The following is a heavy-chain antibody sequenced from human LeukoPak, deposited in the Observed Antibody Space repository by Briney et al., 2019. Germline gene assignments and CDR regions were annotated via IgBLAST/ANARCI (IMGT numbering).Heavy chain of an antibody. CDR2: IYYSGST. CDR3: ARYGSGREVFDY. Sequence: SETLSLTCTVSGGSISSYYWSWIRQPPGKGLEWIGYIYYSGSTNYNPSLKSRVTISVDTSKNQFSLKLSSVTAADTAVYYCARYGSGREVFDYWGQGTLVTVSS. J-gene: IGHJ4*02. V-gene: IGHV4-59*01. CDR1: GGSISSYY. D-gene: IGHD3-10*01.